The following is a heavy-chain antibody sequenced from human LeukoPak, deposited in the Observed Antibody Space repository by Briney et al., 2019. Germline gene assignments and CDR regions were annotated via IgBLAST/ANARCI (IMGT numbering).Heavy chain of an antibody. V-gene: IGHV3-30-3*01. CDR3: ARDRKGYYDSSATGYFQH. D-gene: IGHD3-22*01. Sequence: PGGSLRLSCAASGFTFSSYAMHWVRQAPGKGLEWVAVISYDGSNKYYADSVKGRFTISRDNSKNTLYLQMNSLRAEDTAVYYCARDRKGYYDSSATGYFQHWGQGTLVTVSS. CDR1: GFTFSSYA. CDR2: ISYDGSNK. J-gene: IGHJ1*01.